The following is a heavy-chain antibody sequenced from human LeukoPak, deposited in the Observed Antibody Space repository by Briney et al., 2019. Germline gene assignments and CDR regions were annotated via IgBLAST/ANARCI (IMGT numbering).Heavy chain of an antibody. CDR1: GASISAYH. V-gene: IGHV4-4*07. Sequence: SEALSLTCSVSGASISAYHWSWIRQPAGKGLEWIGRIYSSGRTNYIPSLKSRLTMSVDTSKNQFSLKLNSVTAADTAVYYCARDYSYPDYWGQGTLVTVSS. J-gene: IGHJ4*02. D-gene: IGHD5-18*01. CDR3: ARDYSYPDY. CDR2: IYSSGRT.